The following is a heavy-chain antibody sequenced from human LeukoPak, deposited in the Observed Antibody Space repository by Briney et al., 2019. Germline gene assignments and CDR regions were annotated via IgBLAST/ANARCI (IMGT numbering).Heavy chain of an antibody. CDR3: ARGRVLLWFGELLGDWFDP. D-gene: IGHD3-10*01. V-gene: IGHV4-30-4*01. CDR1: GGSISSGDYC. J-gene: IGHJ5*02. Sequence: PSETLSLTCTVFGGSISSGDYCWSWIRQPPGKGLEWIGYIYYSGSTYYNPSLKSRVTISVDTSKNQFSLKLSSVTAADTAVYYCARGRVLLWFGELLGDWFDPWGQGTLVTVSS. CDR2: IYYSGST.